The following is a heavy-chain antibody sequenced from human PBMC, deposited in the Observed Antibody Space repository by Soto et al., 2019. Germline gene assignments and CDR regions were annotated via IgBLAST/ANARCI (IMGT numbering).Heavy chain of an antibody. V-gene: IGHV3-64D*06. J-gene: IGHJ4*02. Sequence: GGSLRLSCSASGFTFSSYAMHWVRQAPGKGLEYVSAISSNGSSTYYADSVKGRFTISRDNSKNTLYLQMSSLRAEDTAVYYCAKVYYYDSSGPSDYWGQGTLVTVSS. CDR3: AKVYYYDSSGPSDY. CDR1: GFTFSSYA. D-gene: IGHD3-22*01. CDR2: ISSNGSST.